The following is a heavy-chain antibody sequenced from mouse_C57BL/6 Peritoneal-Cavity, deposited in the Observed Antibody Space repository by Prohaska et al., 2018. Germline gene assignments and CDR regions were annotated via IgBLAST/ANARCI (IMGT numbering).Heavy chain of an antibody. Sequence: QVQLQQPGAELVMPGASVKLSCKASGYTFTSYWMHWVKQRPGQGLEWIGEIDPSDSYTNYNQKFKSKTTLTVDKSVSTAYMQLCSLTSEVSAVYSCARGGGYDYDEGTWFAYWGQGTLVTVSA. CDR3: ARGGGYDYDEGTWFAY. CDR1: GYTFTSYW. V-gene: IGHV1-69*01. D-gene: IGHD2-4*01. CDR2: IDPSDSYT. J-gene: IGHJ3*01.